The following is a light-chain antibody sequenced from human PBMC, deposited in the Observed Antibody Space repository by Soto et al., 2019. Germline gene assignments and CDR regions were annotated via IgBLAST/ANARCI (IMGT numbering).Light chain of an antibody. J-gene: IGKJ1*01. CDR2: ATS. V-gene: IGKV3-20*01. Sequence: EVVMRQSPGTLSLSPGERATLSCRAVQSVTSTYMAWYQQKPGQAPRLLIYATSFRATGIPDRFRGSGSGTDFTLTISSLEPEDSAVYYCQDSSTSPWPFGQGTKVDIK. CDR3: QDSSTSPWP. CDR1: QSVTSTY.